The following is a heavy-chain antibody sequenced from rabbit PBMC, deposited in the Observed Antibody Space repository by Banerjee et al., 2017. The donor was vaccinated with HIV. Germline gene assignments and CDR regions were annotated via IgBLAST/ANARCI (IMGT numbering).Heavy chain of an antibody. CDR2: INVVTGKA. D-gene: IGHD6-1*01. CDR1: GFSFSNKAV. Sequence: QDQLVESGGGLVKPEGTLKLSCTASGFSFSNKAVMCWVRQAPGKGLEWIACINVVTGKAVYASWAKGRFTFSKTSSTTVTLQVTSLTAADTATYFCARGEHFSVGFSAFAIYLDLWGQGTLVTVS. J-gene: IGHJ3*01. V-gene: IGHV1S45*01. CDR3: ARGEHFSVGFSAFAIYLDL.